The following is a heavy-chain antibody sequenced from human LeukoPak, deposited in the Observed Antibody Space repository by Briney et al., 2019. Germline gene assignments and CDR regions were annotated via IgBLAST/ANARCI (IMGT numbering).Heavy chain of an antibody. Sequence: PEALSLTCTVSGGSISRYFRRWIRQPPGRGLEWIGYIYYSGSTNYNPSLKSRVTISVHTSKNQFYLKLSSVTAADTAVYYCARQGGYPSFFDYWGQGTLVTVSS. D-gene: IGHD5-12*01. V-gene: IGHV4-59*08. CDR3: ARQGGYPSFFDY. CDR2: IYYSGST. CDR1: GGSISRYF. J-gene: IGHJ4*02.